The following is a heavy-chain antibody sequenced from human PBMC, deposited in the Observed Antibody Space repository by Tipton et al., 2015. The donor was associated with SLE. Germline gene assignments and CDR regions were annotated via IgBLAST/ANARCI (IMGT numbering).Heavy chain of an antibody. CDR2: ISWNSDWI. Sequence: LSLTCTVSGVSISIYYWSWIRQPPGKGLEWVSGISWNSDWIAYADSVKGRFSISRDNAKNSLYLQMNGLRAEDTAVYYCAARQGFTFDSWGQGTMVTVSS. V-gene: IGHV3-9*01. J-gene: IGHJ4*02. CDR1: GVSISIYY. CDR3: AARQGFTFDS. D-gene: IGHD6-6*01.